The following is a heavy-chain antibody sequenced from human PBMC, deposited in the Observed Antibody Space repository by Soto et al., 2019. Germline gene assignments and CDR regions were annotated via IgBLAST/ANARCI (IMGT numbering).Heavy chain of an antibody. D-gene: IGHD6-13*01. J-gene: IGHJ4*02. CDR1: RTSIISTSSY. CDR3: ASPDSSSWYDGFDY. CDR2: IYYSGST. V-gene: IGHV4-39*01. Sequence: SDTLSLNCPLVRTSIISTSSYWVWIRKPPGKGLEWIGSIYYSGSTYYNPSLKSRVTISVDTSKNQFSLKLSSVTAADTAVYYCASPDSSSWYDGFDYWGQGTLVT.